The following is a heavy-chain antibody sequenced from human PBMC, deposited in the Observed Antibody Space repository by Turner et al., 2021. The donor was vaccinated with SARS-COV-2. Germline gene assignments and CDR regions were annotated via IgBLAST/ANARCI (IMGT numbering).Heavy chain of an antibody. CDR2: ISWNSGSI. D-gene: IGHD3-9*01. CDR3: AKDRGYDILTGYSPYFDY. Sequence: EGQLVSSGGGLVQPGSCLRLSCAASRFIFDDYAMHWVRQAPGKGLEWVAGISWNSGSIGYADSVKGRFTMYRDNAKNSLYLQMNSLRAEDTALYYCAKDRGYDILTGYSPYFDYWGQGTLVTVSS. J-gene: IGHJ4*02. V-gene: IGHV3-9*01. CDR1: RFIFDDYA.